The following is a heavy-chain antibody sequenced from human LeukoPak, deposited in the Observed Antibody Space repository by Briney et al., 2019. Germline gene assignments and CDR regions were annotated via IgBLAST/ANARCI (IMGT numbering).Heavy chain of an antibody. D-gene: IGHD4-11*01. CDR2: IYSGGST. Sequence: GGSLRLSCAASEFSVGSNYMTWVRQAPGKGLEWVSLIYSGGSTYYADSVKGRFTVSRDNSKTTMFLQMNSLRVEDTALYYCARGARLQPMGEFWGQGTLVTVSS. J-gene: IGHJ4*02. CDR3: ARGARLQPMGEF. CDR1: EFSVGSNY. V-gene: IGHV3-66*01.